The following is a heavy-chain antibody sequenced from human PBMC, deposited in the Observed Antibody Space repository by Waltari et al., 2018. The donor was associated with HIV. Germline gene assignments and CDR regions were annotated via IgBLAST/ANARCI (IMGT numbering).Heavy chain of an antibody. CDR3: AGVEYSTSGPGY. CDR2: IYYTGNT. CDR1: GGSISSYF. D-gene: IGHD6-6*01. Sequence: QVQLQESGPGLVKPSETLSLTCTVSGGSISSYFWSWIRQPPGKGLEWIGYIYYTGNTNYNPSLKSRVTISVDTSKNQFSLKLTSLTAADTAVYYCAGVEYSTSGPGYWGKGTLVTVSS. V-gene: IGHV4-59*01. J-gene: IGHJ4*02.